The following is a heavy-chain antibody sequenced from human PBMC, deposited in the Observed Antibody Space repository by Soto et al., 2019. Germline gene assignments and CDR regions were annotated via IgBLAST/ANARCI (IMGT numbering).Heavy chain of an antibody. J-gene: IGHJ6*02. Sequence: SVKVSCKASGGTFSSYAISWVRQAPGQGLEWMGGIIPIFGTANYAQKFQGRVTITADESTSTAYMELSSLRSEDTAVYYCAREIRYCTNGVCPEGMDVWGQGTTDTVSS. D-gene: IGHD2-8*01. V-gene: IGHV1-69*13. CDR1: GGTFSSYA. CDR3: AREIRYCTNGVCPEGMDV. CDR2: IIPIFGTA.